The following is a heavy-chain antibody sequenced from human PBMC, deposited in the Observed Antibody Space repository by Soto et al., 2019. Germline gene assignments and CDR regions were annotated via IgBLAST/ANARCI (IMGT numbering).Heavy chain of an antibody. Sequence: QVQLVQSGAEVKKPGSSVKVSCKASGGTFSSYTINWVQQAPGQGLEWMGRINPILGTANYAQKFQGRVTLTADESTSTAYMELSSMGSEDTAVYYCARSYCSGGTCFHDWYDPWVQGTLVTVSS. CDR3: ARSYCSGGTCFHDWYDP. D-gene: IGHD2-15*01. CDR1: GGTFSSYT. J-gene: IGHJ5*02. V-gene: IGHV1-69*01. CDR2: INPILGTA.